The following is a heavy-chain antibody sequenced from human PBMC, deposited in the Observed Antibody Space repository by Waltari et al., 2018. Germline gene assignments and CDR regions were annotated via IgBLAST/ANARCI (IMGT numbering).Heavy chain of an antibody. V-gene: IGHV3-48*03. CDR1: GFTFSRYE. CDR3: ARGSLKYGAFTH. CDR2: ISDRGSPT. D-gene: IGHD3-16*01. J-gene: IGHJ3*01. Sequence: EVQLVESGGGLVQPGGSQRLSCVASGFTFSRYEMNGVRQAPGKGLGWISYISDRGSPTYYADSVKGRFTVSRDNAKNSLYLQMSSLGAEDTAVYFCARGSLKYGAFTHWGQGTMITVSS.